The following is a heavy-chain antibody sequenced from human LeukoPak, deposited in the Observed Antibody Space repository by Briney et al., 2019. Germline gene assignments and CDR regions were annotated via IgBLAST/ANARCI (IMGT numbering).Heavy chain of an antibody. J-gene: IGHJ6*03. V-gene: IGHV4-39*01. Sequence: PSETLSLTCTVSGGSTSTSLNYWGWIRQPPGKGLEWIGSLHYTGSTYSNPSLKGRVTISVDTSKNQFALRLSSVTAADTAVYFCVRLRSYYYHYMDVWGRGTTVTVSS. CDR3: VRLRSYYYHYMDV. CDR2: LHYTGST. CDR1: GGSTSTSLNY.